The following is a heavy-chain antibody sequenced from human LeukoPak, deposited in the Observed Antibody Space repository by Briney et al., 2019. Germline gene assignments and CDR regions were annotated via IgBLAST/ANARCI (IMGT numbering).Heavy chain of an antibody. CDR3: AREDRWADYYDSSGLDY. CDR1: GGTFSSYA. D-gene: IGHD3-22*01. J-gene: IGHJ4*02. CDR2: IIPIFGTA. Sequence: ASVKVSCKASGGTFSSYAISWVRQAPGQGLEWMGGIIPIFGTANYAQKFQGRVTITADKSTSTAYMELSSLRSEDTAVYYCAREDRWADYYDSSGLDYWGQGTLGTVSS. V-gene: IGHV1-69*06.